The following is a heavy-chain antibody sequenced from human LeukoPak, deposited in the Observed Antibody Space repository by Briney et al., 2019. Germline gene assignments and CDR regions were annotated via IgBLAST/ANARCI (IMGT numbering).Heavy chain of an antibody. J-gene: IGHJ4*02. CDR1: GFTFTTYW. Sequence: GGSLRLSCAASGFTFTTYWMSWVRQAPGKGLEWVANINQDGSEKYFVDSVKGRFTISRDNSKNTLYLQMNSLRAEDTAVYYCAKRGPGSPQSGKYYFDYWGQGTLVTVSS. V-gene: IGHV3-7*03. D-gene: IGHD3-10*01. CDR3: AKRGPGSPQSGKYYFDY. CDR2: INQDGSEK.